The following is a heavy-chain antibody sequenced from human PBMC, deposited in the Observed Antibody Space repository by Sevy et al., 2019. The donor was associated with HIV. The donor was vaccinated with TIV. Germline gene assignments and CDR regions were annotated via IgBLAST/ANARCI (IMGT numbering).Heavy chain of an antibody. CDR3: STHPIIVLLVTDGMDV. J-gene: IGHJ6*02. D-gene: IGHD2-8*01. CDR2: IKSSPDGGTT. CDR1: GFTFSYAW. V-gene: IGHV3-15*01. Sequence: GGYLRLSCVASGFTFSYAWMSWVRQAPGKGLEWVGRIKSSPDGGTTDYAAPVQGRFTISRDDSKNRLYLQMNSLKTEDTGVYYCSTHPIIVLLVTDGMDVWGQGTTVFVSS.